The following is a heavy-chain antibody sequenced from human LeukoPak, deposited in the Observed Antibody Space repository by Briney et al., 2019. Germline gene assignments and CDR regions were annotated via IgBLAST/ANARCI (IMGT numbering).Heavy chain of an antibody. J-gene: IGHJ6*02. V-gene: IGHV3-21*01. CDR1: GFTFSSYS. D-gene: IGHD2-21*02. CDR2: ISSSSSYI. CDR3: AREAYCGGDCELSEQNYYYYGMDV. Sequence: GGSLRLSCAASGFTFSSYSMNWVRQAPGKGLEWVSSISSSSSYIYYADSVKGRFTISRDNAKNSLYLQMNSLRAEDTAVYYCAREAYCGGDCELSEQNYYYYGMDVWGQGTTATVSS.